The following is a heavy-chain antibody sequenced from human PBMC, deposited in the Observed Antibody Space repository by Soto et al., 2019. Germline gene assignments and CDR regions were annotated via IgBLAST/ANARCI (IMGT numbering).Heavy chain of an antibody. CDR3: ARTLGSKRGYYYGMDV. V-gene: IGHV4-39*01. Sequence: SETLSLTCTVSGGSISSSSYYWGLIRQPPGKGLEWIGSIYYSGSTYYNPSLKSRVTISVDTSKNQFSLKLSSVTAADTAVYYCARTLGSKRGYYYGMDVWGQGTTVTVSS. D-gene: IGHD3-10*01. CDR2: IYYSGST. CDR1: GGSISSSSYY. J-gene: IGHJ6*02.